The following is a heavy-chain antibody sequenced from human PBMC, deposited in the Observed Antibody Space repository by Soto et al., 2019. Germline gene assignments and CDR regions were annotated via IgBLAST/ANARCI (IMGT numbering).Heavy chain of an antibody. CDR2: IYYSGST. Sequence: PSETLSLTCTVSGGSISSYYWSWIRQPPGKGLEWIGYIYYSGSTNYNPSLKSRITISIDTSKNQFSLKLSSVTAADTAVYYCARGMTTVTTLDYWGQGTLVTAPQ. CDR3: ARGMTTVTTLDY. CDR1: GGSISSYY. D-gene: IGHD4-4*01. J-gene: IGHJ4*02. V-gene: IGHV4-59*12.